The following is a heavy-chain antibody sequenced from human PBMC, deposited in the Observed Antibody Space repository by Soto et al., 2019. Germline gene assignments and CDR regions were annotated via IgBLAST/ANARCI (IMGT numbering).Heavy chain of an antibody. J-gene: IGHJ4*02. D-gene: IGHD6-13*01. CDR1: GFTFNTYP. Sequence: EVQLLDSGGGLVRPGGSLRLSCAASGFTFNTYPMSWVRQAPGKGLEWVSAISTSGGSTYYADSVKGRFTISRENSKNPVLLQMNSLRAEDTAVYYGAKLLSVGGTRRSIDYFDYWGEGTLVTVSS. CDR3: AKLLSVGGTRRSIDYFDY. V-gene: IGHV3-23*01. CDR2: ISTSGGST.